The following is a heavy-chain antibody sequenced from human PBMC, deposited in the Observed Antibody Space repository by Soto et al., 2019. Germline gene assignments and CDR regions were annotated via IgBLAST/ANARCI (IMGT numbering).Heavy chain of an antibody. V-gene: IGHV1-18*01. CDR1: GYTFTSYG. J-gene: IGHJ6*03. CDR3: ERLNTLIYYYYYMDV. D-gene: IGHD2-8*01. Sequence: GASVKVACKASGYTFTSYGISCVRQAPGQGLEWMGWISAYNGNTNYAQKLKGRVTISVDTSKNQFSLKLSSVTAADTAVYYCERLNTLIYYYYYMDVWGKGTTVNVSS. CDR2: ISAYNGNT.